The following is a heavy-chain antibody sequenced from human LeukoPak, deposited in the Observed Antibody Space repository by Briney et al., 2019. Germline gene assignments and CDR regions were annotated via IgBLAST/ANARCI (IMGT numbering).Heavy chain of an antibody. J-gene: IGHJ4*02. D-gene: IGHD1-26*01. Sequence: ASMKVSCKAFGYTFRNYAVTWVRQAPGQGLEWMGWINTNNGKTNYAQNVQGRVTLTTDTSTSTAYVELRGLRSDDTAVYYCAKGVPERWELHYFDYWGRGTLVTVSS. CDR3: AKGVPERWELHYFDY. CDR2: INTNNGKT. CDR1: GYTFRNYA. V-gene: IGHV1-18*01.